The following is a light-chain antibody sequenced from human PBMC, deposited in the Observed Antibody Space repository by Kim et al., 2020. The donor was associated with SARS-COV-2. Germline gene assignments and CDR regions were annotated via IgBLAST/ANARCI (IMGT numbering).Light chain of an antibody. V-gene: IGKV1-9*01. CDR2: RTS. Sequence: SASVGDRVTVSCRASQDISTCLACFQEEPGRAPNVLIYRTSTVQTGVPSRINGSGSGTEFTLTISSLQPEDFATYCCQQLNSYFWFGQGTRLEIK. J-gene: IGKJ5*01. CDR3: QQLNSYFW. CDR1: QDISTC.